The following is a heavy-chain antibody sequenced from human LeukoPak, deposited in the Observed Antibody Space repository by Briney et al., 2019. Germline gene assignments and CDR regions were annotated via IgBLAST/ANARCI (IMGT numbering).Heavy chain of an antibody. J-gene: IGHJ5*02. CDR3: ARDLIVVVITNWFDP. V-gene: IGHV3-30-3*01. D-gene: IGHD3-22*01. CDR2: ISYDGSNK. Sequence: GRSLRLSCAASGFTFSSCAMHWVRQAPGKGLEWVAVISYDGSNKYYADSVKGRFTISRDNSKNTLYLQMNSLRAEDTAVYYCARDLIVVVITNWFDPWGQGTLVTVSS. CDR1: GFTFSSCA.